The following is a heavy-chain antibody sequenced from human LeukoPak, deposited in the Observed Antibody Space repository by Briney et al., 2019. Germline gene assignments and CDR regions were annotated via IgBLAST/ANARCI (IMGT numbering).Heavy chain of an antibody. CDR3: ARREQWLVGDDY. D-gene: IGHD6-19*01. J-gene: IGHJ4*02. CDR1: GYIFTSYY. CDR2: INPSGGTT. V-gene: IGHV1-46*01. Sequence: ASVKVSCKASGYIFTSYYIHWVRQAPGQGLEWMGIINPSGGTTNYAQKFQGRVTMTRDTSTSTVYMELSSLRSDDTAVYYCARREQWLVGDDYWGQGTLVTVSS.